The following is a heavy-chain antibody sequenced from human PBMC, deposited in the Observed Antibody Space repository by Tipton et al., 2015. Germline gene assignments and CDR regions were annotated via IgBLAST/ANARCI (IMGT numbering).Heavy chain of an antibody. CDR2: INGRGSAT. V-gene: IGHV3-23*01. D-gene: IGHD3-3*01. J-gene: IGHJ4*02. CDR3: ARGDDYYDFLLHN. Sequence: GSLRLSCAASRFTFSNYAMTWVRQAPGRGLEWVSSINGRGSATYYADSVRGRFTISRDNSKSTLYLQMNSLRAEDTAVYYCARGDDYYDFLLHNWGQGALVPVSS. CDR1: RFTFSNYA.